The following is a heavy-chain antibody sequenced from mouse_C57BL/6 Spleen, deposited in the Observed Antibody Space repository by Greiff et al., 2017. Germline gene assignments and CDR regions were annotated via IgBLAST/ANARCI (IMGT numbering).Heavy chain of an antibody. D-gene: IGHD1-1*01. CDR2: IDPSDSYT. CDR1: GYTFTSYW. J-gene: IGHJ4*01. V-gene: IGHV1-69*01. Sequence: QVQLQQPGAELVMPGASVKLSCKASGYTFTSYWMHWVKQRPGQGLEWIGEIDPSDSYTNYNQKFKGKSTLTVDKSSSTAYMQLSSLTSEDSAVYYCARRVYYGSSYYAMDYWGQGTSVTVSS. CDR3: ARRVYYGSSYYAMDY.